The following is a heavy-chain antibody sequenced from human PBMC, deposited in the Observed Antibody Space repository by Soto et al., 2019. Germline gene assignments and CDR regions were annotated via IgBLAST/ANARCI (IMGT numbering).Heavy chain of an antibody. V-gene: IGHV3-30-3*01. CDR3: ARDGVPYSSGWYAGFDP. D-gene: IGHD6-19*01. Sequence: GSLRLSCAASGFTFSSYAMHWVRQAPGKGLEWVAVISYDGSNKYYADSVKGRFTISRGNSKNTLYLQMNSLRAEDTAVYYCARDGVPYSSGWYAGFDPWGQGTLVTVSS. J-gene: IGHJ5*02. CDR2: ISYDGSNK. CDR1: GFTFSSYA.